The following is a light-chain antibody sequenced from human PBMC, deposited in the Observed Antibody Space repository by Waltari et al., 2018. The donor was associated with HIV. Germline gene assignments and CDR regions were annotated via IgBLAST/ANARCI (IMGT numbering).Light chain of an antibody. Sequence: QSALPQPASVSGSPGQSITTSCTGTSSDDGGYNYVSWYQQHPGKAPKLMINDVSNRPAGVSNRFSGSKSGNTASLTISGLQAEDEADYYCSSYTSSSTLVFGGGTKLTVL. J-gene: IGLJ2*01. CDR3: SSYTSSSTLV. V-gene: IGLV2-14*01. CDR1: SSDDGGYNY. CDR2: DVS.